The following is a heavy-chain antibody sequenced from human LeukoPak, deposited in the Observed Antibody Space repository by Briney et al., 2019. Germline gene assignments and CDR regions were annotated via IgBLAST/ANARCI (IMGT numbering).Heavy chain of an antibody. D-gene: IGHD3-9*01. Sequence: GGSLRLSCAASGFTVSSNYMSWVRQAPGKGLEWVSVIYSGGSTYYADSVKGRFTISRDNSKNTLYLQMNSLRAEDTAVYYCAKYNDNSPKRSHICYWGQGTLVTVSS. V-gene: IGHV3-66*01. CDR2: IYSGGST. CDR1: GFTVSSNY. J-gene: IGHJ4*02. CDR3: AKYNDNSPKRSHICY.